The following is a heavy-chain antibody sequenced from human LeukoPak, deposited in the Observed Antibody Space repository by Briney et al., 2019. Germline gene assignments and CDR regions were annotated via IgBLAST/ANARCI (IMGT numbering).Heavy chain of an antibody. D-gene: IGHD3-22*01. J-gene: IGHJ6*02. Sequence: SETLSLTCTVSGGSISSYYWSWIRQPPGKGLEWIGEINHSGSTNYNPSLKSRVTISVDTSKNQFSLKLSSVTAADTAVYYCARRDRYYYDSSGYRYGMDVWGQGTTVTVSS. CDR1: GGSISSYY. CDR3: ARRDRYYYDSSGYRYGMDV. CDR2: INHSGST. V-gene: IGHV4-34*01.